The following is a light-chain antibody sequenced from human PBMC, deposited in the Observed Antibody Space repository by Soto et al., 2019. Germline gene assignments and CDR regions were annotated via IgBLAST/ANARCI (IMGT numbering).Light chain of an antibody. CDR3: QHYDNLPLFT. V-gene: IGKV3-20*01. Sequence: ESVLTQSPGTLSLSAGERATLSCRASQSVSSNYLAWYQQKPGQAPRLLIYAASSRAAGVPDRFSGSGSGTEFPLTISGLEPEDFAVYYCQHYDNLPLFTFGQGTMLEI. CDR2: AAS. CDR1: QSVSSNY. J-gene: IGKJ2*01.